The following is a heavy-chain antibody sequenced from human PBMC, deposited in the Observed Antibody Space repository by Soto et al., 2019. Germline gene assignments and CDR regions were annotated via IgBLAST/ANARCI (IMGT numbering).Heavy chain of an antibody. V-gene: IGHV1-69*02. Sequence: SVKVSCKASGGTFSSYTISWVRQAPGQGLEWMGRIIPILGITNYAQKFQGRVTITADKSTRTAYMELSSLRSEDTAVYYCARAKYGGYDFDYWGQGTLVTVSS. CDR2: IIPILGIT. J-gene: IGHJ4*02. CDR1: GGTFSSYT. CDR3: ARAKYGGYDFDY. D-gene: IGHD5-12*01.